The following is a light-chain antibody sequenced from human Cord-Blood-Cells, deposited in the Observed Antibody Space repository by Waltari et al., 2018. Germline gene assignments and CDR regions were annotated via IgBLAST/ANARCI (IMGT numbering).Light chain of an antibody. V-gene: IGLV2-14*01. CDR3: SSYTSSSTYV. CDR2: EVS. Sequence: QSALTQPAYVSGSPGQSITISCTGTSSDGGGYNYVSWYQQHPGKAPKLMIYEVSNRPSGVSNRFSGSKSGNTASLTISGLQAEDEADYYCSSYTSSSTYVFGTGTKVTVL. CDR1: SSDGGGYNY. J-gene: IGLJ1*01.